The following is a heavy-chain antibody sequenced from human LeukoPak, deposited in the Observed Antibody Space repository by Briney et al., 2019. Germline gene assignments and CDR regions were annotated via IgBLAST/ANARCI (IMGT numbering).Heavy chain of an antibody. CDR1: GFTFSYHY. D-gene: IGHD2/OR15-2a*01. V-gene: IGHV3-72*01. Sequence: GGSLRLSCAASGFTFSYHYIGWVRQAPGKGRQCVGRIRSKANSNTTEYATSVKGRFTISRDDSKNSLYLQMSSLTTEDTAVYYCAREEFRIYVPFLDYWGQGTVVTVSS. CDR3: AREEFRIYVPFLDY. CDR2: IRSKANSNTT. J-gene: IGHJ4*02.